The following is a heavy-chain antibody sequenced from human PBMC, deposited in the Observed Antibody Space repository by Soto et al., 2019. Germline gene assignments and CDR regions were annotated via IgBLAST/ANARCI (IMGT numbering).Heavy chain of an antibody. V-gene: IGHV4-59*01. D-gene: IGHD4-17*01. CDR2: IYYSGST. CDR3: ARMTTVTPHNWFDP. Sequence: PSETLSLTCTVSGGSISSYYWSWIRQPPGKGLEWIGYIYYSGSTNYNPSLKSRVTISVDTSKNQFSLKLSSVTAADTAVYYCARMTTVTPHNWFDPWGQGTLVTVSS. CDR1: GGSISSYY. J-gene: IGHJ5*02.